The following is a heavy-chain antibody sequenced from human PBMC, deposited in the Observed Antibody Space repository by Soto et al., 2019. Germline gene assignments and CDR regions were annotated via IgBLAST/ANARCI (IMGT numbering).Heavy chain of an antibody. CDR3: AKDLRFLEWLQSPPPRACDI. J-gene: IGHJ3*02. Sequence: PGGSLRLSCAASGFTFDDYAMHWVRQAPGKGLEWVSVIGASSGSIGYADSVKGRSTISRHNAKNTLYLQMNSLRAEDTALYYCAKDLRFLEWLQSPPPRACDIWGQGTMVTVSS. V-gene: IGHV3-9*01. CDR2: IGASSGSI. CDR1: GFTFDDYA. D-gene: IGHD3-3*01.